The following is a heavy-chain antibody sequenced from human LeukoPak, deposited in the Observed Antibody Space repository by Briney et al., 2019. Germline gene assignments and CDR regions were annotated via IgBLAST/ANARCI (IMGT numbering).Heavy chain of an antibody. V-gene: IGHV3-13*01. D-gene: IGHD6-13*01. Sequence: SGGSLRLSCAASGFTFRSSDMHGVRQPPGKGLEWVSAIGTVGDTYYPGSVKGRFTIPRENAKNSLYLQMNSLRAGDTAVYYCARAAYSSTWYSRYFDLWGRGTLVTVSS. CDR1: GFTFRSSD. CDR2: IGTVGDT. CDR3: ARAAYSSTWYSRYFDL. J-gene: IGHJ2*01.